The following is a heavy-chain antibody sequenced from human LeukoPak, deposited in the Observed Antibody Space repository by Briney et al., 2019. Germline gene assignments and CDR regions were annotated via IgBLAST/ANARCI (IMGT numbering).Heavy chain of an antibody. J-gene: IGHJ4*02. CDR3: ARGQYSSSWWPFDY. CDR2: ISYDGSNK. V-gene: IGHV3-30-3*01. CDR1: GFTFSSYA. D-gene: IGHD6-13*01. Sequence: GGSLRLSCAASGFTFSSYAMHWVRQAPGKGLEWVAVISYDGSNKYYADSVKGRFTISRDNSKNTLYLQMNSLRAEDTAVYYCARGQYSSSWWPFDYWGQGTLVTVSS.